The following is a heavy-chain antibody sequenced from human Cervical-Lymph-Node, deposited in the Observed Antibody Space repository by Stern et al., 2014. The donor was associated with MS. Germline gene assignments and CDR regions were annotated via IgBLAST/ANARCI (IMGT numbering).Heavy chain of an antibody. CDR3: ARAAYSTSSYNY. J-gene: IGHJ4*02. CDR1: GGTFNTNV. Sequence: VQLVESGAEVKKPGSSVKVSCKASGGTFNTNVISWVRQAPGQGLEWMGGIIPLFGTAIYAQKFQGRVTITADESTSAVYMELSILRSEDTAVYYCARAAYSTSSYNYWGQGTLVIVSS. V-gene: IGHV1-69*01. D-gene: IGHD6-6*01. CDR2: IIPLFGTA.